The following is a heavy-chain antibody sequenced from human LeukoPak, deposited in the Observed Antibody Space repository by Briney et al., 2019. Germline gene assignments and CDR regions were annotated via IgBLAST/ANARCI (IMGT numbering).Heavy chain of an antibody. CDR2: IYYSGST. CDR3: ARARYTGSYSLFDY. D-gene: IGHD1-26*01. J-gene: IGHJ4*02. V-gene: IGHV4-30-4*01. Sequence: SETLSLTCTVSVGSISSGYYYWSWIRQPPGKGLEWIGYIYYSGSTYYDPSLKSRVTMSVDTSKNQFSLRLTSVTAADTAVYYCARARYTGSYSLFDYWGQGTLVTVSS. CDR1: VGSISSGYYY.